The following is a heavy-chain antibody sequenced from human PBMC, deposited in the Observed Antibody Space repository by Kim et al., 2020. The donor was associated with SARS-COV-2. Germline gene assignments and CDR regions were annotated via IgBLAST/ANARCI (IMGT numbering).Heavy chain of an antibody. Sequence: YADSLKGRFIISRDNAKNTLHLQMNSLRAEDTAIYYCAKHFGSSGSEFHHWGQGTLVTVSS. J-gene: IGHJ1*01. V-gene: IGHV3-23*01. CDR3: AKHFGSSGSEFHH. D-gene: IGHD3-22*01.